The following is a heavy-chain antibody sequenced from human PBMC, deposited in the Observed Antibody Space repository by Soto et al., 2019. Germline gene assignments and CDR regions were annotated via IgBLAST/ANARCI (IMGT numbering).Heavy chain of an antibody. CDR3: AKDQSGFGYNKLFDY. J-gene: IGHJ4*02. CDR2: ISGSGGST. D-gene: IGHD5-12*01. CDR1: GFTFSSYA. V-gene: IGHV3-23*01. Sequence: GGSLRLSCAVSGFTFSSYAMSWVRQVPGKGLEWVSAISGSGGSTYHADSVKGRFTISRDNSKNTLYLQMNSLRAEDTAVYYCAKDQSGFGYNKLFDYWGQGTLVTAPQ.